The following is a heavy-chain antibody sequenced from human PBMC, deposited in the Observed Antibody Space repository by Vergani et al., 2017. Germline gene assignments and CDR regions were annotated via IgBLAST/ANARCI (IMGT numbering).Heavy chain of an antibody. CDR1: GFTFSSYS. V-gene: IGHV3-21*01. CDR2: ISSSSSYI. Sequence: EVQLVESGGGLVKPGGSLRLSCAASGFTFSSYSMNWVRQAPGKGLEWVSSISSSSSYIYYADSVKGRFTISRDNAKNSLYLQMNILRAEDTAVYYCASSWRELLRYFDYWGQGTLVTVSS. CDR3: ASSWRELLRYFDY. J-gene: IGHJ4*02. D-gene: IGHD1-26*01.